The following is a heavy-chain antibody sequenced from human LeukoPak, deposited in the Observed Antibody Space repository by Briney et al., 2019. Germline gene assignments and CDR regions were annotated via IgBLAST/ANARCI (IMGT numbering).Heavy chain of an antibody. D-gene: IGHD6-19*01. CDR2: ISYDGSNK. J-gene: IGHJ6*03. V-gene: IGHV3-30*18. CDR1: GFIFSSYG. Sequence: GGSLRLSCAASGFIFSSYGMHWVRQAPGKGLEWVAVISYDGSNKYYADSVKGRFTISRDNSKNTLYLQMNSLRAEDTAVYYCAKDSSEDYYYMDVWGKGTTVTVSS. CDR3: AKDSSEDYYYMDV.